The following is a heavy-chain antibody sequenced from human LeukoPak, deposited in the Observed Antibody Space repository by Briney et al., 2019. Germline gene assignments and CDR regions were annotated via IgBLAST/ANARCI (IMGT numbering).Heavy chain of an antibody. CDR3: VRPAVTTRSVDALDI. Sequence: GGSLRLSCAASGFTFDDYAMHWVRQAPGKGLEWVSGISWNSGSIAYADSVKGRFTITRDNAKNSLYLQMHSLRVEDTAVYFCVRPAVTTRSVDALDIWGQGTVVTVSS. D-gene: IGHD4-17*01. V-gene: IGHV3-9*01. CDR1: GFTFDDYA. J-gene: IGHJ3*02. CDR2: ISWNSGSI.